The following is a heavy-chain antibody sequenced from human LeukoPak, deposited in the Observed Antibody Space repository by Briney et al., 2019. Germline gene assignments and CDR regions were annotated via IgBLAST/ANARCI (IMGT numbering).Heavy chain of an antibody. Sequence: PGGSLRLSCAASGFTFSSYWMCWVRQAPGKGLEWVANIKQDGSEKYYVDSVKGRFTISRDNAKNSLYLQMNSLRAEDTAVYYCARGYYDILTGYTFDYWGQGTLVTVSS. D-gene: IGHD3-9*01. CDR2: IKQDGSEK. CDR1: GFTFSSYW. CDR3: ARGYYDILTGYTFDY. J-gene: IGHJ4*02. V-gene: IGHV3-7*03.